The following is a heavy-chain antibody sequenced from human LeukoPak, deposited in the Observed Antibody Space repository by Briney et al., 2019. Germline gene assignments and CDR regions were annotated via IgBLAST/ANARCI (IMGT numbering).Heavy chain of an antibody. CDR2: ISWNSGSI. J-gene: IGHJ4*02. V-gene: IGHV3-9*01. Sequence: PGGSLRLSCAASGFTFDDYAMHWVRQAPGKGLEWVSGISWNSGSIDYADSVKGRFTISRDNSNNTLSLQMNGLRVEDTAVYYCARPDDSESFYRANHYWGRGTLVTLS. CDR3: ARPDDSESFYRANHY. CDR1: GFTFDDYA. D-gene: IGHD3-10*01.